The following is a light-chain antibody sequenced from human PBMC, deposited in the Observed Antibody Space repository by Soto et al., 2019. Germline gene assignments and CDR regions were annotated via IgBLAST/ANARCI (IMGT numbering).Light chain of an antibody. CDR1: QSISSW. CDR2: KAS. V-gene: IGKV1-5*03. CDR3: QQYNSYPWT. Sequence: DFQMSQSAATLSASVGDRVTITCRASQSISSWLAWYQQKPGKAPKLLIYKASSLESGVPSRFSGSGSGTEFTLTISSLQPDDFATYYCQQYNSYPWTFGQRTMV. J-gene: IGKJ1*01.